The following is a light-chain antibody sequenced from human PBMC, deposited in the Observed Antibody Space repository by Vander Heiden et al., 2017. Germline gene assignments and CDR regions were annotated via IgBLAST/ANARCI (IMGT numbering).Light chain of an antibody. J-gene: IGKJ1*01. CDR3: QQYNSYVWT. CDR1: QSISSW. Sequence: DIQMTQSPSTLPESVGDRATTPCRAGQSISSWLAWHQQKPGKAPKLLIYDASSLESGVPSRFSGSGSGTEFTLTISSLHPDDVATYYCQQYNSYVWTFGQGTKVEIK. CDR2: DAS. V-gene: IGKV1-5*01.